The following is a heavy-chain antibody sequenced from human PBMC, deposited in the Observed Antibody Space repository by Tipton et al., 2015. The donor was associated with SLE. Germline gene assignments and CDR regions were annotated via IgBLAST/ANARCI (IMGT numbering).Heavy chain of an antibody. D-gene: IGHD3-22*01. V-gene: IGHV4-39*07. J-gene: IGHJ6*03. CDR3: ARVGDYSDSSGYRYYYYYMDI. Sequence: TLSLTCTVSGGSISRSSDYWGWIRQPPGKGLEWIGSINYSGSTYYNPSLKSRVTISVDTSKNQFSLKLSSVTAADTAVYYCARVGDYSDSSGYRYYYYYMDIWGKGTTVTVSS. CDR2: INYSGST. CDR1: GGSISRSSDY.